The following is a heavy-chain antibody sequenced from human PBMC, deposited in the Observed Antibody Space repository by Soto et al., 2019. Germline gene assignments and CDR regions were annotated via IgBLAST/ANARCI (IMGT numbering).Heavy chain of an antibody. V-gene: IGHV5-51*01. D-gene: IGHD6-19*01. CDR3: ARHHSVAVAAPGFFDY. Sequence: PGESLKISCKGSGYSFTSYWIGWVRQMPGKGLEWMGIIYPGDSDARYSPSFQGQVTISADKSISTAYLQWSSLKASDTAMYYCARHHSVAVAAPGFFDYWGQGTLVTVPQ. CDR1: GYSFTSYW. CDR2: IYPGDSDA. J-gene: IGHJ4*02.